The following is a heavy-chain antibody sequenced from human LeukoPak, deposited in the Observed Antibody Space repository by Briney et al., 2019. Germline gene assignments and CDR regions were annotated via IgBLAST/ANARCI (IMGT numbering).Heavy chain of an antibody. D-gene: IGHD6-19*01. CDR2: INPSGGST. J-gene: IGHJ4*02. V-gene: IGHV1-46*01. CDR3: ARDDSSGWYLHY. Sequence: ASVKGSCKASGYTFTNYYIYWVRQAPGQGLEWMGIINPSGGSTSYAQKFQGRITMTRDTSTSTVYMELSSLRSEDTAVYYCARDDSSGWYLHYWGQGTLVTVSS. CDR1: GYTFTNYY.